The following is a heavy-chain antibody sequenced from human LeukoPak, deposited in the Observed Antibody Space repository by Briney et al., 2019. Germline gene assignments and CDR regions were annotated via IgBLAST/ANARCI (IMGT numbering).Heavy chain of an antibody. CDR2: IKSESDTGAI. D-gene: IGHD5-18*01. J-gene: IGHJ4*02. Sequence: GGSLRLSCTVSGFTFSDAWMTWVRQAPGKGLEWVGRIKSESDTGAIDYAVPVRGRFTISRDDSRNTLYLQMNSLKTDDTAVYYCVTDGYHTRSSKWYGYFDYWGQGTLVTVSS. V-gene: IGHV3-15*01. CDR3: VTDGYHTRSSKWYGYFDY. CDR1: GFTFSDAW.